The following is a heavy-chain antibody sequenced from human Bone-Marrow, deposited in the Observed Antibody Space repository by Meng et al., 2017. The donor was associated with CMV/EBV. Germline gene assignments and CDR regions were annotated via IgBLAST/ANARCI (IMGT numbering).Heavy chain of an antibody. CDR1: GFRFDHYG. J-gene: IGHJ6*02. V-gene: IGHV3-20*04. CDR3: ARDLRHQLLYGYYYGMDV. D-gene: IGHD2-2*02. Sequence: GESLKISCVASGFRFDHYGMTWVRQAPGKGLEWVSGINWNGGSTGYADSVRGRFIISRDNVRKSLYLQMNSLRAGDTAVYYCARDLRHQLLYGYYYGMDVWGQGTTVT. CDR2: INWNGGST.